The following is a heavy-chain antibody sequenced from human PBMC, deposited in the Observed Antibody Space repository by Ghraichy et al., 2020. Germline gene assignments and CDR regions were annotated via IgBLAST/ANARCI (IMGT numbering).Heavy chain of an antibody. J-gene: IGHJ4*02. D-gene: IGHD1/OR15-1a*01. CDR3: ARVGGTTTTPRLDY. V-gene: IGHV3-23*01. CDR2: ITGGDAKT. CDR1: GFSFSSFA. Sequence: ETLSLTCAASGFSFSSFAMTWVRQTPGKGRQWVSGITGGDAKTNYADSVKGRFTISRDNSKNTLYLQMDSLRAEDTAIYYCARVGGTTTTPRLDYWGQETLVTVAS.